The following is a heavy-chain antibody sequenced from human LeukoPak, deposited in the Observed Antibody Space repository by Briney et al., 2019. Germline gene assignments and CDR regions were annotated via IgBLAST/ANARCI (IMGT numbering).Heavy chain of an antibody. CDR2: IYYSGST. CDR1: GGSISSSSYY. D-gene: IGHD2-2*01. V-gene: IGHV4-39*07. Sequence: SETLSLTCTVSGGSISSSSYYWGWIRQPPGKGLEWIGSIYYSGSTYYNPSLKSRVTISVDTSKNQFSLELSSVTAADTAVYYCARGGEGSSLDYWGQGTLVTVSS. J-gene: IGHJ4*02. CDR3: ARGGEGSSLDY.